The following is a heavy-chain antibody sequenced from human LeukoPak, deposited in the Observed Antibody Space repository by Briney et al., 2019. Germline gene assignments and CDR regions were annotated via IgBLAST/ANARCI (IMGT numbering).Heavy chain of an antibody. CDR3: ARVCSDYYGSGSYYNSYYYYMDV. Sequence: GGSLRLSCAASGFTFSSYSMNWVRQAPGKGLEWVSSISSSSSYIYYADSVKGRFTISRDNAKNSLYLQMNSLRAEDTAVYYCARVCSDYYGSGSYYNSYYYYMDVWGKGTTVTVSS. V-gene: IGHV3-21*01. CDR2: ISSSSSYI. CDR1: GFTFSSYS. J-gene: IGHJ6*03. D-gene: IGHD3-10*01.